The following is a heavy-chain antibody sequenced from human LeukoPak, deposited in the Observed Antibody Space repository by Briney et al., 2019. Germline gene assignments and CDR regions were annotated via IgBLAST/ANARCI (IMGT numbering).Heavy chain of an antibody. CDR3: TTLGAFDY. D-gene: IGHD4/OR15-4a*01. Sequence: GGSLRLSCAASGFTFSNAWMSWVRQAPGKGLEWVGRIKRKTDGGTTDYAAPVKGRFSISRDDSKNTLYLQMNSLKTEDTAVYYCTTLGAFDYWGLGTLVTVSS. V-gene: IGHV3-15*01. CDR2: IKRKTDGGTT. CDR1: GFTFSNAW. J-gene: IGHJ4*02.